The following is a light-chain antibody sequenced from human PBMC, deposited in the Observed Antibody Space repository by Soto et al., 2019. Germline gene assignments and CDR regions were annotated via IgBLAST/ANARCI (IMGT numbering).Light chain of an antibody. CDR3: QQSYSTPPIT. J-gene: IGKJ5*01. CDR2: GAS. Sequence: EIVLTQSPGTLSLSPVERATLSCRASQSVSSYSLAWYQKKPGQAPRLLIYGASSLQSGVPSRFSGSGSGTDFTLTISSLQPEDFATYYCQQSYSTPPITFGQGTRLEIK. CDR1: QSVSSYS. V-gene: IGKV3-20*01.